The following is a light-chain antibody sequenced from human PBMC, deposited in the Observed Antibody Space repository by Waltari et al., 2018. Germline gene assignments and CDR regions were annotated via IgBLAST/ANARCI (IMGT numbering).Light chain of an antibody. CDR3: QQYKTYPLT. J-gene: IGKJ4*01. Sequence: DIQMTQSPSTLSASVGDRVTITCRASQNINNLLAWYQQKPGKAPKFLIYKVSRLEGGVPSRFSGSGSGTEFSLTINSLQPDDFATYFCQQYKTYPLTFGGGPRWTSN. CDR1: QNINNL. V-gene: IGKV1-5*03. CDR2: KVS.